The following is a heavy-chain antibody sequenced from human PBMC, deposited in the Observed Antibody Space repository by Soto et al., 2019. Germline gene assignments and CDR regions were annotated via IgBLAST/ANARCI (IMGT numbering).Heavy chain of an antibody. V-gene: IGHV3-30*18. J-gene: IGHJ4*02. CDR3: AKTAEVAVAGMAGYFDY. CDR2: ISYDGSNK. Sequence: GGSLRLSCAASGFTFSSYGMHWVRQAPGKGLEWVAVISYDGSNKYYADSVKGRFTISRDNSKNTLYLQMNSLRAEDTAVYYCAKTAEVAVAGMAGYFDYWGQGTLVTVSS. D-gene: IGHD6-19*01. CDR1: GFTFSSYG.